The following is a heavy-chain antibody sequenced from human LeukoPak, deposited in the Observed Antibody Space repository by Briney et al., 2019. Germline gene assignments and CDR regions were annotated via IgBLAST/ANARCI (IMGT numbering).Heavy chain of an antibody. V-gene: IGHV1-8*01. J-gene: IGHJ6*03. Sequence: ASVKVSCKASGYTFTSYDINWVRQATGQGLEWMGWMNPNSGNTGYAQKFQVRVTMTRNTSISTAYMELSSLRSEDTAVYYCARGGYGDYRSYYYYMDVWGKGTTVTVSS. CDR1: GYTFTSYD. CDR2: MNPNSGNT. CDR3: ARGGYGDYRSYYYYMDV. D-gene: IGHD4-17*01.